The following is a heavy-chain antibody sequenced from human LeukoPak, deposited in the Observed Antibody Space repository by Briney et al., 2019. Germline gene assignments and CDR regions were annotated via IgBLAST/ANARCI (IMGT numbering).Heavy chain of an antibody. J-gene: IGHJ4*02. Sequence: GGSLRLSCAASGFTFSSYSMNWVHQAPGKGLEWVSSITSSSIYIYYADSMKGRFTISRDNAKNSLYLQMDSLRAEDTAVYYCARDGITMRILEYWGQGTLVTVSS. CDR2: ITSSSIYI. D-gene: IGHD3-10*01. CDR3: ARDGITMRILEY. V-gene: IGHV3-21*01. CDR1: GFTFSSYS.